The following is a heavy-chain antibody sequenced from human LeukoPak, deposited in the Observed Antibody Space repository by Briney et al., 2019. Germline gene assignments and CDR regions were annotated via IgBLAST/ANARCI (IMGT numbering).Heavy chain of an antibody. CDR1: GFTFSSYG. V-gene: IGHV3-23*01. D-gene: IGHD3-10*01. Sequence: GGTLRLSCAASGFTFSSYGMSWVRQAPGKGLEWVSAISGSGGSTYYADSVKGRFTISRDNAKNSLYLQMNSLRAEDTAVYYCARAPYGSGSYSGSDYWGQGTLVTVSS. CDR2: ISGSGGST. CDR3: ARAPYGSGSYSGSDY. J-gene: IGHJ4*02.